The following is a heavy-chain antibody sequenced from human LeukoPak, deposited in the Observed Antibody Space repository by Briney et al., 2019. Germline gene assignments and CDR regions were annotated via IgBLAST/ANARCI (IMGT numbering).Heavy chain of an antibody. V-gene: IGHV3-64D*06. Sequence: PGGSLRLSCSASGLSFSASAMHWVRQAPGKGPQFVSAITSNGHSTYYADSVKGRFTISRDNSKSTLDLQMSSLRAEDTAVYYCVRDLTWGQGTLVTVSS. CDR2: ITSNGHST. CDR3: VRDLT. CDR1: GLSFSASA. J-gene: IGHJ4*02. D-gene: IGHD4/OR15-4a*01.